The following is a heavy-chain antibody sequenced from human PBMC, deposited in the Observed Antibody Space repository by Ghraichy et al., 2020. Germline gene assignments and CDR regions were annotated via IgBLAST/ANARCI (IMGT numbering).Heavy chain of an antibody. Sequence: SETLSPTCSVSGGSVNSGTYSWSWIRQPPGKGLEWIGYIFYSGSTNYNPSLKSRVTISVDTSKNQFSLRLSSVTTADTAVYFCARVRGYNYGLFDYWGQGTLVTVSS. J-gene: IGHJ4*02. CDR2: IFYSGST. CDR3: ARVRGYNYGLFDY. D-gene: IGHD5-18*01. CDR1: GGSVNSGTYS. V-gene: IGHV4-61*01.